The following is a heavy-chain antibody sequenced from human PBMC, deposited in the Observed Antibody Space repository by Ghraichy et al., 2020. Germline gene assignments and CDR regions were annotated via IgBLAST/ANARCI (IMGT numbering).Heavy chain of an antibody. CDR3: AREGDYCSGASCPYYYAMDV. CDR1: GYTFTGYY. D-gene: IGHD2-15*01. CDR2: IKPKSGDT. V-gene: IGHV1-2*06. J-gene: IGHJ6*02. Sequence: ASVKVSCKASGYTFTGYYMHWVRQAPGQGLEWMGRIKPKSGDTNYPEKFQGRVTMTSDTSISTAYMELSRLRSDDTAVYYCAREGDYCSGASCPYYYAMDVWGPGTTVTVSS.